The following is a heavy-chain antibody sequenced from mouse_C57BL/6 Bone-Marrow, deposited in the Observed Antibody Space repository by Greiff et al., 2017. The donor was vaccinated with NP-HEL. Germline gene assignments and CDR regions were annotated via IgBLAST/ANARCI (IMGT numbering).Heavy chain of an antibody. Sequence: QVQLQQSGAELARPGASVKLSCKASGYTFTSYGISWVKQRTGQGLEWIGEIYPRSGNTYYNEKFKGKATLTADKSSSTAYMELRSLTSEDSAVYFCARVGYYCSSYRSYAMDYWGQGTSVTVSS. CDR3: ARVGYYCSSYRSYAMDY. CDR2: IYPRSGNT. V-gene: IGHV1-81*01. J-gene: IGHJ4*01. CDR1: GYTFTSYG. D-gene: IGHD1-1*01.